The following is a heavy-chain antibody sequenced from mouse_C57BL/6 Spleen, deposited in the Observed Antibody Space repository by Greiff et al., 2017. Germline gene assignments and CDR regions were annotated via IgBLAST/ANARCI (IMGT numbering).Heavy chain of an antibody. CDR2: IYPGDGDT. V-gene: IGHV1-80*01. Sequence: QVQLQQSGAELVKPGASVKISCKASGYAFSSYWMNWVKQRPGKGLEWIGQIYPGDGDTNYNGKFKGKATLTADKSSSTAYMQLSSLTSEDSAVYFCARELRVVATDWYFDVWGTGTTVTVSS. J-gene: IGHJ1*03. D-gene: IGHD1-1*01. CDR1: GYAFSSYW. CDR3: ARELRVVATDWYFDV.